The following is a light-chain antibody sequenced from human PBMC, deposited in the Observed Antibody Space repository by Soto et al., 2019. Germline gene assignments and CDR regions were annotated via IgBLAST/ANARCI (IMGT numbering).Light chain of an antibody. CDR2: EVS. J-gene: IGLJ2*01. V-gene: IGLV2-8*01. Sequence: QSALTQPPSASGSPGQSVTISCTGTSSDVGGYNYVSWYQQHPGKAPKLMIYEVSKRPSGVPDRFSGSKSGNTASLTVSGLQAEDEADYYCSSYVGSNSLFGGGTKVTVL. CDR3: SSYVGSNSL. CDR1: SSDVGGYNY.